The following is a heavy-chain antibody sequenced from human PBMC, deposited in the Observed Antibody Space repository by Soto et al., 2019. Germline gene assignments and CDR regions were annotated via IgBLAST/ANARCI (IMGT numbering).Heavy chain of an antibody. CDR3: ARAKWGYAFDI. V-gene: IGHV4-59*01. J-gene: IGHJ3*02. Sequence: PSETLSLTCTVSAGSISGYHWSWIRLPPGQGLEWLGYIYYTGRTNYNPSLRSRVTISLDTSKKQFSLILNSVTAADTAVYYCARAKWGYAFDIWGQGTMVTVSS. D-gene: IGHD7-27*01. CDR1: AGSISGYH. CDR2: IYYTGRT.